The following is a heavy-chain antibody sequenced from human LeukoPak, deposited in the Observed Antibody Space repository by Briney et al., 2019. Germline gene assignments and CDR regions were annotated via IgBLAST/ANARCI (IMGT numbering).Heavy chain of an antibody. J-gene: IGHJ4*02. Sequence: GGTLRLSCAASGVTFSSYGMHWVRQAPGKGLEWVALISSDGNDKLYGDSVKGRFTISIDDSKSTLYLQMNSLRAEDTAVYYCTTKVIRGNSGDAYDDWGQGTLVTVST. CDR1: GVTFSSYG. D-gene: IGHD5-12*01. CDR3: TTKVIRGNSGDAYDD. V-gene: IGHV3-30*03. CDR2: ISSDGNDK.